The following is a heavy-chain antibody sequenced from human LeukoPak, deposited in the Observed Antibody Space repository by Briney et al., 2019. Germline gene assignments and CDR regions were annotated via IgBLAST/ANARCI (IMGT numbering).Heavy chain of an antibody. CDR2: IKQDGSEK. Sequence: GGSLRLSCAASGFTFSSYWMSWVRQAPGKGLEWVANIKQDGSEKYYVDSVKGRFTISRDNAKNSLYLQMNSLRAEDTAVYYCARGQLELLSDYYYYMDVWGKGTTVTVPS. CDR3: ARGQLELLSDYYYYMDV. D-gene: IGHD1-1*01. V-gene: IGHV3-7*01. J-gene: IGHJ6*03. CDR1: GFTFSSYW.